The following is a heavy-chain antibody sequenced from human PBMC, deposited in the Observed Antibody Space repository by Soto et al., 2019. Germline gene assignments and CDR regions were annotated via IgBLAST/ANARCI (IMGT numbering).Heavy chain of an antibody. CDR2: SRDKRQGYST. J-gene: IGHJ4*02. D-gene: IGHD3-22*01. CDR3: VRATYFSDSSGYTRCLDY. CDR1: GVSLRDYE. Sequence: PXGSLTLACAGSGVSLRDYEIDGVRQAPGKGLEWVGRSRDKRQGYSTAYAASVKGRFTTSRDESKNSAYLQMNSLKTEDTAVYYCVRATYFSDSSGYTRCLDYWGQGTLVPVSS. V-gene: IGHV3-72*01.